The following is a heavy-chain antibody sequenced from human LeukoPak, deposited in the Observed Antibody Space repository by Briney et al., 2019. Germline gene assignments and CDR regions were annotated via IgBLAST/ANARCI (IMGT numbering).Heavy chain of an antibody. D-gene: IGHD1-26*01. CDR3: ASSGGGSSDY. CDR2: IYYSGST. CDR1: GGSISSYY. Sequence: PSETLSLTCTVSGGSISSYYWSWIRQPPGKGLEWIGYIYYSGSTNYNPSLKSRATISVDTSKNQFSLKLSPVTAADTAVYYCASSGGGSSDYWGQGTLVTVSS. J-gene: IGHJ4*02. V-gene: IGHV4-59*08.